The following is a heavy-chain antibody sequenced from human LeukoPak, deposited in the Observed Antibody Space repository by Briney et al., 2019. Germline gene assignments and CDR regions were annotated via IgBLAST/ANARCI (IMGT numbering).Heavy chain of an antibody. CDR1: GYTFTSYD. J-gene: IGHJ6*03. CDR3: ARDRFGELSYYMDV. CDR2: MNPNSGNT. V-gene: IGHV1-8*02. Sequence: ASVKVSCKASGYTFTSYDINWVRQATGQGLEWMGWMNPNSGNTGYAQKFQGRVTMTRDTSISTAYMDLSRLISDDTAVYYCARDRFGELSYYMDVWGKGTTVTVSS. D-gene: IGHD3-10*01.